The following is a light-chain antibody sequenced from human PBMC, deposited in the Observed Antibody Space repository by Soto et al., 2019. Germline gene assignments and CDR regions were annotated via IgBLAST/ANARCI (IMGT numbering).Light chain of an antibody. CDR1: SSDVGGYNY. CDR2: DVS. J-gene: IGLJ3*02. CDR3: CSYAGTYTQWV. V-gene: IGLV2-11*01. Sequence: QSALTQPRSVSGSPGQSVTICCTGTSSDVGGYNYVSWYQQHPGKAPKLVIYDVSKRPSGVPDRFSGSKSGNTASLTVSGLQAEDEADYSCCSYAGTYTQWVFGGGTKLTVL.